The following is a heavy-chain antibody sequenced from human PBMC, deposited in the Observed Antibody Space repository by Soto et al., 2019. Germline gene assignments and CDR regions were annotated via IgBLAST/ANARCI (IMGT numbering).Heavy chain of an antibody. V-gene: IGHV3-23*01. CDR3: AKDGGYGAFDF. CDR2: IGGSGGAA. D-gene: IGHD1-26*01. J-gene: IGHJ4*02. CDR1: AFNFRIYA. Sequence: PGGSQRLSCEASAFNFRIYAMDWVRQAPGKGLEWVSAIGGSGGAAYYADSVEGRFTISRDDSKNTLYLQMNSLRAEDTAVYYCAKDGGYGAFDFWGQGTPVTVSS.